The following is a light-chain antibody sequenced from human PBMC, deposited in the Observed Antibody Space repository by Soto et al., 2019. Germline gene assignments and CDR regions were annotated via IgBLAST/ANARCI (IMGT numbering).Light chain of an antibody. V-gene: IGKV1-6*01. CDR2: DAS. CDR3: LQDYNYPRT. Sequence: QMTQSPCTLSASLGDRVNITCRASQSIRYWLAWYQQKPGKAPKLLIYDASSLQSGVPSRFSGSGSGTDFTLTISSLQPEDFATYYCLQDYNYPRTFGQGTKVDIK. J-gene: IGKJ1*01. CDR1: QSIRYW.